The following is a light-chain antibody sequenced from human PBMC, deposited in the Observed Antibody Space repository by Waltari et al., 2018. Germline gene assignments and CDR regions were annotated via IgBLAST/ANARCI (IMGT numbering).Light chain of an antibody. CDR1: QTISSW. CDR3: QQYNSLWT. V-gene: IGKV1-5*03. CDR2: KAS. Sequence: DIHLTQSPSTLSASVVDRLTISCRPSQTISSWLASYQQKPGKAPKLLIYKASSLESGVPSRFSGSGSGKEFTHTISSLQPDDFVTYYCQQYNSLWTFGQGTKVEIK. J-gene: IGKJ1*01.